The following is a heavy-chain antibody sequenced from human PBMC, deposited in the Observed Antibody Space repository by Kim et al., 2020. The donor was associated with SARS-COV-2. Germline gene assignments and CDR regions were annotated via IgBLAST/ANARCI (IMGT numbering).Heavy chain of an antibody. Sequence: GGSLRLSCAASGFTFTSTWMHWVHQAPGKGLVWVSGINGAGITTTYADSVKGRFTISRDNAKNTLSLQMSNLRAEDTAMYYCTTSFSANYVNWGQGTPVTVSS. J-gene: IGHJ4*02. CDR2: INGAGITT. V-gene: IGHV3-74*01. CDR3: TTSFSANYVN. D-gene: IGHD1-26*01. CDR1: GFTFTSTW.